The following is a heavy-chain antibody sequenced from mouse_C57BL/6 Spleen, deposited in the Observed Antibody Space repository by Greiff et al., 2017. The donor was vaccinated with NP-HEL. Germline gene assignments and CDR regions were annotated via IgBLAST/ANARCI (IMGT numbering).Heavy chain of an antibody. Sequence: DVHLVESGPVLVKPGASVKMSCKASGYTFTDYYMNWVKQSHGKSLEWIGVINPYNGGTSYNQKFKGKATLTVDKSSSTAYMELNSLTSEDSAVYYCARKENMVTTGAMDYWGQGTSVTVSS. CDR3: ARKENMVTTGAMDY. D-gene: IGHD2-2*01. CDR1: GYTFTDYY. CDR2: INPYNGGT. J-gene: IGHJ4*01. V-gene: IGHV1-19*01.